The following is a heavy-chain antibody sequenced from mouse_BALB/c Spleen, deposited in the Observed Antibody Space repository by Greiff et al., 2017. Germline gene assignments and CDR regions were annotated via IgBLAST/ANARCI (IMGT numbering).Heavy chain of an antibody. Sequence: VQLQQSGPELVKPGASVRISCKASGYTFTSYYIHWVKQRPGQGLEWIGWIYPGNVNTKYNEKFKGKATLTADKSSSTAYMQLSSLTSEDSAVYFCARSTDYYGSSPPCDYWGQGTTLTVSS. D-gene: IGHD1-1*01. V-gene: IGHV1S56*01. J-gene: IGHJ2*01. CDR1: GYTFTSYY. CDR3: ARSTDYYGSSPPCDY. CDR2: IYPGNVNT.